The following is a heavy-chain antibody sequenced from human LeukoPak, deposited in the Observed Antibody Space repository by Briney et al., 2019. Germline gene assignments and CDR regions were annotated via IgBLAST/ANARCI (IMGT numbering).Heavy chain of an antibody. CDR3: AKDIRVWGSYRYPCLDY. Sequence: PGGSLRLSCAGSGFTFSSYGMHWVRQAPGKGLEWVAVISYDGDNKYYADSVNGRFTISRDNSKNTLSLQMDSLRAEDTAVYYCAKDIRVWGSYRYPCLDYWGQGTLVTVSA. CDR1: GFTFSSYG. J-gene: IGHJ4*02. V-gene: IGHV3-30*18. D-gene: IGHD3-16*02. CDR2: ISYDGDNK.